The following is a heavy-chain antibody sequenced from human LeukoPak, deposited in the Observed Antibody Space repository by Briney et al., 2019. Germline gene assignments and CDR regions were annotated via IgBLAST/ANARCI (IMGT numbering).Heavy chain of an antibody. CDR3: ASHHSGASPSDAFDI. J-gene: IGHJ3*02. Sequence: PSETLSLTCTVSGGSITSSGSYWDWIRQPTGKELEWIGNFYYSGITYYNPSLRSRVTISVDTSKNQFSLKLSSVTAADTAVYYCASHHSGASPSDAFDIWGHGTMVTVSS. D-gene: IGHD2-15*01. CDR2: FYYSGIT. CDR1: GGSITSSGSY. V-gene: IGHV4-39*01.